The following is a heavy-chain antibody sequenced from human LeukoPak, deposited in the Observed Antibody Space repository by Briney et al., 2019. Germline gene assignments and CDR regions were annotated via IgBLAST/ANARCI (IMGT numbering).Heavy chain of an antibody. D-gene: IGHD2-2*01. CDR3: ARDRVVVVPAASAQYYYGMGV. V-gene: IGHV4-31*03. CDR2: IYYSGST. Sequence: SQTLSLTCTVSGGSISSGGYYWSWIRQHPGKGLEWIGYIYYSGSTYYNPSLKSRVTISVDTSKNQFSLKLSSVTAADTAVYYCARDRVVVVPAASAQYYYGMGVWGQGTTAIVSS. CDR1: GGSISSGGYY. J-gene: IGHJ6*02.